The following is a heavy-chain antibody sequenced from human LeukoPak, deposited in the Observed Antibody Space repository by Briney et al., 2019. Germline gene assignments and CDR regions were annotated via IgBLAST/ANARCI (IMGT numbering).Heavy chain of an antibody. Sequence: GGSLRPSCAASGFTFSSYAMHWVRQAPGKGLEWVAVISYDGSNKYYADSVKGRFTISRDNSKNTLYLQMNSLRAEDTAVYYCARGTVTTRLSFDYWGQGTLVTVSS. D-gene: IGHD4-17*01. J-gene: IGHJ4*02. V-gene: IGHV3-30*04. CDR2: ISYDGSNK. CDR3: ARGTVTTRLSFDY. CDR1: GFTFSSYA.